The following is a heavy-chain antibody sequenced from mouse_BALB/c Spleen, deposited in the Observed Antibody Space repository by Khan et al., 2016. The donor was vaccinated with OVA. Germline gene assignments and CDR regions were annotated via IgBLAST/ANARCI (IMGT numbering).Heavy chain of an antibody. CDR3: SRAGFGAFAY. Sequence: EVQLQESGTVLARPGSSVKMSCKASGSIFTNYYMHWVKQRPGQGLVWIGGIFPGNSDTSYNQNFKGKAKLTAVTSASTAYLELSGLTSEDSAVYYCSRAGFGAFAYWGQGTLVTVSA. CDR2: IFPGNSDT. V-gene: IGHV1-5*01. J-gene: IGHJ3*01. D-gene: IGHD3-1*01. CDR1: GSIFTNYY.